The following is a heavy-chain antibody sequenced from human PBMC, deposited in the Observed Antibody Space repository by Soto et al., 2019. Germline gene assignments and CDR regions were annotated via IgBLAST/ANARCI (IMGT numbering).Heavy chain of an antibody. Sequence: VQLVQSGAEVKKPGASVKLSCKAPADTFTSYYIHWVRQAPGHGLEWMGIINPNGGSTRFAQTFQGRSSMNADQATRSASMEMGSLRSEHTGVSYWAGSSGGVFAIIIEGSNWFAPWGQGALVTVSS. J-gene: IGHJ5*02. CDR1: ADTFTSYY. D-gene: IGHD3-16*02. V-gene: IGHV1-46*01. CDR3: AGSSGGVFAIIIEGSNWFAP. CDR2: INPNGGST.